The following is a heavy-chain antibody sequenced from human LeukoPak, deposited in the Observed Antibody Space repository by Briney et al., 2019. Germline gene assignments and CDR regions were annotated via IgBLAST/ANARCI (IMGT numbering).Heavy chain of an antibody. Sequence: ASVRVSCKASGYTFTSYYIHWVRQAPGQGLEWMGIINPSAGRTSYAQKFQGRVTMTRDTSTSTAYMELSSLRSEDTAVYYCARDSHPATAIPPELNWFDPWGQGTLVTVSS. D-gene: IGHD2-21*02. V-gene: IGHV1-46*01. CDR2: INPSAGRT. CDR3: ARDSHPATAIPPELNWFDP. J-gene: IGHJ5*02. CDR1: GYTFTSYY.